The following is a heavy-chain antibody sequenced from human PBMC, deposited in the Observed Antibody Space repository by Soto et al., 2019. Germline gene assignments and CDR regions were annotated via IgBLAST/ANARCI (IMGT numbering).Heavy chain of an antibody. Sequence: QVQLVQSGTEVKKPGSSGKVSCKASGGTLRNYPINWVRQAPGQGLEWIGSIFPFTDLPDYAQNVHARLTVSADKFTSKAYMKFSSLAFDDTAMYFCARAPLVVLNYFEAWGQGTLVTVSS. CDR2: IFPFTDLP. CDR1: GGTLRNYP. J-gene: IGHJ4*02. V-gene: IGHV1-69*02. CDR3: ARAPLVVLNYFEA.